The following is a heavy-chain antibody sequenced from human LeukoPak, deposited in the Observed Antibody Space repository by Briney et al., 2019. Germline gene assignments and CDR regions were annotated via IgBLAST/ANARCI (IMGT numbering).Heavy chain of an antibody. J-gene: IGHJ4*02. CDR1: GDSADSIKSSSYY. CDR2: IYYDGST. V-gene: IGHV4-39*01. CDR3: GRRGHLHRPF. D-gene: IGHD3/OR15-3a*01. Sequence: SETLSLTCTVSGDSADSIKSSSYYWAWIRLPAGKGLEWVGSIYYDGSTYYNPSLRGRVTISVDTSKSQFSVKLNSVTAADTAMYYCGRRGHLHRPFWGQGTLVTVSS.